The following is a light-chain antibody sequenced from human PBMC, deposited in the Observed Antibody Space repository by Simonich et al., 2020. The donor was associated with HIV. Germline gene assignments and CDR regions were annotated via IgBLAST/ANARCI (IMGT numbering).Light chain of an antibody. J-gene: IGKJ4*01. CDR3: QQYGRSPLT. V-gene: IGKV3D-20*01. CDR1: LSVDSSF. CDR2: DAS. Sequence: EIVLTQSPGTLSLSPGERATLSCRSSLSVDSSFLAWYQQKPGLAPRLFMSDASSRATGIPDRFSGSGSGTDFTLTISRLEPEDFAVYYCQQYGRSPLTFGGGTKVEI.